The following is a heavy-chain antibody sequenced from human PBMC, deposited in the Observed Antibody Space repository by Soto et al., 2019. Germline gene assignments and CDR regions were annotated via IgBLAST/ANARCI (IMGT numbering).Heavy chain of an antibody. V-gene: IGHV4-39*01. D-gene: IGHD6-19*01. CDR3: ARHAYASGWIDY. CDR1: GDSIGSTSYY. J-gene: IGHJ4*02. Sequence: QLQLQESGPGLVKPSETLSLTCTVSGDSIGSTSYYWGWIRKPPGKGLEFIGSIYYSGSTYYNPSLKSRVTISVDTSKNQFSLKLYSVTASDTAMYYCARHAYASGWIDYWGQGTLVTVSS. CDR2: IYYSGST.